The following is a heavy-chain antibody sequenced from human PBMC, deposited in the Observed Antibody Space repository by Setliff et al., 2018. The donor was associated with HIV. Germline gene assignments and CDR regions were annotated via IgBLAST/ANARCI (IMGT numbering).Heavy chain of an antibody. CDR3: ARDRNCGNGCYSSADH. Sequence: ASVKVSCKASGYTFTNYYMHWVRQAPGQGLEWMGWINPNSGATNYAQKFQGRVTISRDNSKNTVYLQMNSLTTEDTAVYYCARDRNCGNGCYSSADHWGLGTLVTVSS. D-gene: IGHD2-21*01. J-gene: IGHJ4*02. CDR1: GYTFTNYY. CDR2: INPNSGAT. V-gene: IGHV1-2*02.